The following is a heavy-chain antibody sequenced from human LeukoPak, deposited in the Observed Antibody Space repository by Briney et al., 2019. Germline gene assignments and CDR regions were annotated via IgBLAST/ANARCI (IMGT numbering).Heavy chain of an antibody. V-gene: IGHV3-11*01. D-gene: IGHD4-17*01. CDR2: ISRSGSTK. CDR3: ARDDSGTRRGWFEH. J-gene: IGHJ5*01. Sequence: GGSLRLSCAASGFTFSDYNMRWIRQAPGKGLEWVSSISRSGSTKYYADSVKGRFTISRDNAKNSLFLQMNSLRAEDTAVYYCARDDSGTRRGWFEHWGQGTLVTVSS. CDR1: GFTFSDYN.